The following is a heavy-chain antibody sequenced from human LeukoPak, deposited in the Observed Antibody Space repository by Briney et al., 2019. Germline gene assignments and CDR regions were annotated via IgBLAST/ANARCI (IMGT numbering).Heavy chain of an antibody. CDR2: ISGSGGST. D-gene: IGHD5-18*01. CDR1: GFTFSSYA. J-gene: IGHJ4*02. Sequence: GGSLRLSCAASGFTFSSYAMSWVRQAPGKGLEWVSVISGSGGSTYYADSVKGRFTISRDNSKNTLYLQMNSLRAEDTAVYYCAKTHDTAMVTADDYWGQGTLVTVSS. V-gene: IGHV3-23*01. CDR3: AKTHDTAMVTADDY.